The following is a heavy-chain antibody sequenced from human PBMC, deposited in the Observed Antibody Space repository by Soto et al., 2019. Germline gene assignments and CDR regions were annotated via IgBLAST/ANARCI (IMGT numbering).Heavy chain of an antibody. D-gene: IGHD3-10*01. J-gene: IGHJ4*02. V-gene: IGHV1-69*06. CDR1: GGTFSSYA. Sequence: QVQLVQSGAEVKKPGSSVKVSCKASGGTFSSYAISWVRQAPGQGLEWMGGIIPIFGTANYAQKFQGRVTITADKSTSKAYMELSSLRSEDTAVYYCARAPVGYYGSGSFDYWGQGTLVTVSS. CDR3: ARAPVGYYGSGSFDY. CDR2: IIPIFGTA.